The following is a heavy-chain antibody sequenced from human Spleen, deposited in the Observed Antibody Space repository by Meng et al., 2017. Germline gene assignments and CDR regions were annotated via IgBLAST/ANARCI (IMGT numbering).Heavy chain of an antibody. D-gene: IGHD6-19*01. CDR1: GGSINSGDYY. V-gene: IGHV4-31*01. CDR2: IYYSGST. J-gene: IGHJ4*01. CDR3: ASSGWYRGPNYFDY. Sequence: QVHLQDSGPGLVKPLQTLSLTCTVSGGSINSGDYYWSWIRQHPGKGLEWIGYIYYSGSTYYNPSLKSLVTISVDPSKNQFSLMVSSVTAADTAVYYCASSGWYRGPNYFDYWGQGTLVTVSS.